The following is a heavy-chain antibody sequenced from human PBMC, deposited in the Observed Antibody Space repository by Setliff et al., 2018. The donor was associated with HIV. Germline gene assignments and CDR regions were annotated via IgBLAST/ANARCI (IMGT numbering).Heavy chain of an antibody. CDR2: ISYDGSRI. J-gene: IGHJ4*02. Sequence: GSLRLSCVASGFTFKDFAMYWVRQAPGKGLEWVSAISYDGSRIHYADSVKGRFTISRDNSKNTLYVQMNSLRPEDTAVYYCVPEGGGYTADFWGQGTLVTVSS. D-gene: IGHD5-18*01. V-gene: IGHV3-30*03. CDR1: GFTFKDFA. CDR3: VPEGGGYTADF.